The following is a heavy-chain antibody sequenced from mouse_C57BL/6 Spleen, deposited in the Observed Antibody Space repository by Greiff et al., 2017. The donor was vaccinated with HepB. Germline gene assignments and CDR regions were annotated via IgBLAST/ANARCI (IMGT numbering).Heavy chain of an antibody. CDR1: GYSITSGYY. Sequence: EVQLQQSGPGLVKPSQSLSLTCSVPGYSITSGYYWNWIRQFPGNKLEWMGYISYDGSNNYNPSLKNRISITRDTSKNQFFLKLNSVTTEDTATYYCANLMGYYGSSYGWYFDVWGTGTTVTVSS. D-gene: IGHD1-1*01. CDR2: ISYDGSN. J-gene: IGHJ1*03. CDR3: ANLMGYYGSSYGWYFDV. V-gene: IGHV3-6*01.